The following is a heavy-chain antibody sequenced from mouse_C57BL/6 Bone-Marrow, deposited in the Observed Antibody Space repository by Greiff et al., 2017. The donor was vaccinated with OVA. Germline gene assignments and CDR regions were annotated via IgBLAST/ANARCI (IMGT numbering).Heavy chain of an antibody. CDR3: ARMITDFYYYAMDY. Sequence: QVQLQQSGPELVKPGASVKLSCKASGYTFTSYDMNWVKQRPGQGLEWIGWIYPRDGSTKYNEKFKGKATLTVDQSSSTAYMELRSLTSEDSAVYFSARMITDFYYYAMDYWGQGTSVTVSS. D-gene: IGHD2-4*01. V-gene: IGHV1-85*01. CDR2: IYPRDGST. J-gene: IGHJ4*01. CDR1: GYTFTSYD.